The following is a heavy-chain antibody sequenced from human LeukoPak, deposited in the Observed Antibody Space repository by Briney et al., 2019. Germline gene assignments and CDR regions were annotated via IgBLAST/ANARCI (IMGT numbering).Heavy chain of an antibody. J-gene: IGHJ4*02. V-gene: IGHV1-46*01. CDR3: ARVLWRGSYLY. D-gene: IGHD1-26*01. CDR2: INPSCAST. Sequence: CIGIINPSCASTSYAQKFQGRVTMTTNTSISTAYMELSSLRSEDTAVYYCARVLWRGSYLYWGQGTLVTVSS.